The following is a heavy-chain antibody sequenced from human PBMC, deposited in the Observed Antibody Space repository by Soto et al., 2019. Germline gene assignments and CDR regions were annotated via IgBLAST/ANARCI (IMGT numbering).Heavy chain of an antibody. CDR3: ARDRDDYGSGNYYNRIDF. J-gene: IGHJ4*02. CDR2: IIPLFGTP. Sequence: QVHLVQSGAEVKKPGSSVKVSCKASGGIFSTYAISWLRQAPGQGLEWMGGIIPLFGTPNYAQRFQGRVTIIADESTSTAYMELSRLRSEDTAVYYCARDRDDYGSGNYYNRIDFWGQGTLATVSS. D-gene: IGHD3-10*01. V-gene: IGHV1-69*01. CDR1: GGIFSTYA.